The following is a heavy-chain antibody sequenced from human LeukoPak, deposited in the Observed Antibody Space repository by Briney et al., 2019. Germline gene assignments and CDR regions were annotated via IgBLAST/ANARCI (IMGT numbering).Heavy chain of an antibody. CDR1: GFTFSSYW. J-gene: IGHJ5*02. D-gene: IGHD6-13*01. Sequence: GGSLRLSCAASGFTFSSYWMSWVRQGPGKGLEWVANIKQDGSEKYYVDSVKGRFTISRDNAKNSLYLQMNSLRVEDTAVYYCARNRGLGSSWYPFDPWGQGTLVTVSS. CDR2: IKQDGSEK. CDR3: ARNRGLGSSWYPFDP. V-gene: IGHV3-7*01.